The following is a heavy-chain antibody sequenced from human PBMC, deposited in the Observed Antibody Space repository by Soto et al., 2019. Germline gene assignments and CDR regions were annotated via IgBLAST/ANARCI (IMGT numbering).Heavy chain of an antibody. Sequence: GWSLRLSCSASGFTFPTYAMTWVRRAPGQGLEWVSTITHSSDGSYYADSVMGRFTISRDNSKNTLYLQMSGLRAEDTAVYYWAGGAPRDGYRDLDGWGQGTKVTLAS. J-gene: IGHJ6*02. V-gene: IGHV3-23*01. CDR1: GFTFPTYA. D-gene: IGHD5-18*01. CDR3: AGGAPRDGYRDLDG. CDR2: ITHSSDGS.